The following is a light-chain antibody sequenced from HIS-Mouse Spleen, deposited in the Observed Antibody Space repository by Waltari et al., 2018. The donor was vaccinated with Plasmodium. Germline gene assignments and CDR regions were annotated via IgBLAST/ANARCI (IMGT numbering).Light chain of an antibody. CDR3: QQYGSATPWT. V-gene: IGKV3-20*01. CDR1: QCVSRSD. Sequence: EIVLPQSPGTLSLSPGERATLSCRASQCVSRSDLAWYHQKLGQAPRLLIYGASSRVTVIPVRFSGSGSGTDVTLTISRLEPEEFAVYYCQQYGSATPWTFGQGTKVEIK. CDR2: GAS. J-gene: IGKJ1*01.